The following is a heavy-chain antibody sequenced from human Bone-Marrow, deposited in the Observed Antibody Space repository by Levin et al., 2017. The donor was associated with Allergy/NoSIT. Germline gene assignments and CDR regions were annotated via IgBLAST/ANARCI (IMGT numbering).Heavy chain of an antibody. CDR2: ISAYKGNT. Sequence: ASVKVSCKASGYTFISYGISWVRQAPGQGLEWVGWISAYKGNTNYAQKVQGRVTMTTDTSTSTAYMELRSLRSDDTAVYYCARDPDIGVAPAARDYYYYGLDVWGQGTTVTVSS. CDR3: ARDPDIGVAPAARDYYYYGLDV. V-gene: IGHV1-18*01. J-gene: IGHJ6*02. D-gene: IGHD2-2*01. CDR1: GYTFISYG.